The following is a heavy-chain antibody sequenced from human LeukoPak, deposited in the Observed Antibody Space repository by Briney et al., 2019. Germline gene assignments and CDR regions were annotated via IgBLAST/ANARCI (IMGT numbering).Heavy chain of an antibody. D-gene: IGHD5-24*01. V-gene: IGHV1-18*01. CDR2: SSVYNGNT. CDR1: GYTFTSYG. J-gene: IGHJ5*02. CDR3: ARGKGVATKERYNWFDP. Sequence: GASVKVSCKASGYTFTSYGISWVRQAPGQGLEWMGWSSVYNGNTNYAQKLQGRVTMTTDTSTSTAYMELRSLRSDDTAVYYCARGKGVATKERYNWFDPWGQGTLVTVSS.